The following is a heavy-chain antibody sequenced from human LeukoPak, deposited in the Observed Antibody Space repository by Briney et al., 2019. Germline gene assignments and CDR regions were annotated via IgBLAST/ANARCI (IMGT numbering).Heavy chain of an antibody. V-gene: IGHV3-30*02. CDR1: GFTFSSYG. CDR2: IRYDGSNK. CDR3: AKAGGDSLDAFDI. D-gene: IGHD3-16*01. J-gene: IGHJ3*02. Sequence: PGGSLRLSCAASGFTFSSYGMHWVRQAPGKGLEWVAFIRYDGSNKYYADSVKGRFTISRDNSKNTLYLQMNSLRAEDTAVYYGAKAGGDSLDAFDIWGQGTMVTVSS.